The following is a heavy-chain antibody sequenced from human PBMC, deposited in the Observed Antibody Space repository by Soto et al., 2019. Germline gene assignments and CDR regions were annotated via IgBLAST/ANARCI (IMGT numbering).Heavy chain of an antibody. CDR3: ARGWVGATLGLWSPDYYYGMYV. Sequence: QVQLVQSGAEVKKPGSSVKVSCKASGGTFSSYAISWVRQAPGQGLEWMGGIIPIFGTANYAQKFQGKVTITADESTSTAYMELSSLRSEDTAVYYCARGWVGATLGLWSPDYYYGMYVWGQGTTVTVSS. CDR2: IIPIFGTA. V-gene: IGHV1-69*01. D-gene: IGHD1-26*01. CDR1: GGTFSSYA. J-gene: IGHJ6*02.